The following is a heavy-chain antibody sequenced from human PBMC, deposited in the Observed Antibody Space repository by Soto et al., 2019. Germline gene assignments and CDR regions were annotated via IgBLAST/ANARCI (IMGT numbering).Heavy chain of an antibody. CDR3: GRVVWFAELIYEDY. CDR1: GGSFSGYY. J-gene: IGHJ4*02. Sequence: SETLSLTCAVYGGSFSGYYWSWIRQPPGKGLEWIGEINHSGSTNYNPSLKSRVTISVDTSKNQFSLKLSSVTAADTAVYYCGRVVWFAELIYEDYWGQGTLVTVSS. CDR2: INHSGST. V-gene: IGHV4-34*01. D-gene: IGHD3-10*01.